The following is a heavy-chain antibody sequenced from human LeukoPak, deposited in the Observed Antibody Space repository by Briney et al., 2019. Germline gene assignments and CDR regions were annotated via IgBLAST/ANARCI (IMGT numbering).Heavy chain of an antibody. CDR2: IYTSGST. V-gene: IGHV4-61*02. CDR1: GGSISSSSYY. CDR3: ARDFVSGWYYYFDY. J-gene: IGHJ4*02. Sequence: SETLSLTCTVSGGSISSSSYYWSWIRQPAGKGLEWIGRIYTSGSTNYNPSLKSRVTMSVDTSKNQFSLKLSSVTAADTAVYYCARDFVSGWYYYFDYWGQGTLVTVSS. D-gene: IGHD6-19*01.